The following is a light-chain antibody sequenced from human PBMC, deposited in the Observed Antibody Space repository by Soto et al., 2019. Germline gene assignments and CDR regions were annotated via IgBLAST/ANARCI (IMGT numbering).Light chain of an antibody. CDR2: DAS. J-gene: IGKJ4*01. V-gene: IGKV3-11*01. Sequence: EIVLTQSPATLSLSPGERATLSCRASQSVSSYLAWYQQKPGQAPRLLIYDASKRPTGIPARFSGSGSGTDFTLTISSLEPEDFAIYYCQQRSNWLTFGGGTKVEIK. CDR3: QQRSNWLT. CDR1: QSVSSY.